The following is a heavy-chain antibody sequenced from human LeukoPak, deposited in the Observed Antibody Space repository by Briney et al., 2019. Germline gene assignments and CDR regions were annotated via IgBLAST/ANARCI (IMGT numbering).Heavy chain of an antibody. V-gene: IGHV4-39*07. Sequence: PSETLSLTCTVSGGSISSSSYYWGWIRQPPGKGLEWIGSIYYSGSTYYNPSLKSRVTISVDTSKNQFSLKLSSVTAADTAVYYCASLTARGPKRYYYGSGSYYTNDYWGQGTLVTVSS. D-gene: IGHD3-10*01. CDR1: GGSISSSSYY. J-gene: IGHJ4*02. CDR3: ASLTARGPKRYYYGSGSYYTNDY. CDR2: IYYSGST.